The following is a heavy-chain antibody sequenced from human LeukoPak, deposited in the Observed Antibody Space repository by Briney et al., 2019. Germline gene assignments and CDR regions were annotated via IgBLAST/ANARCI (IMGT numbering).Heavy chain of an antibody. D-gene: IGHD3/OR15-3a*01. J-gene: IGHJ4*02. CDR1: GFTFSSYS. CDR3: AKGLSFGLDY. V-gene: IGHV3-21*01. CDR2: ISSSSSYI. Sequence: GGSLRLSCAASGFTFSSYSMNWVRQAPGKGLEWVSSISSSSSYIYYADSVKGRFTISRDNAKNSLYLQMNSLRVEDTAVYYCAKGLSFGLDYWGQGTLVTVSS.